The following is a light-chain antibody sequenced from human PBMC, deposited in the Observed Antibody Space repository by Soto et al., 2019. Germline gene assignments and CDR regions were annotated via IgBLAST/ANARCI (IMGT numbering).Light chain of an antibody. V-gene: IGLV2-14*01. CDR1: SSDVGGYNY. J-gene: IGLJ2*01. CDR2: DVS. CDR3: SSYTGSSTYVV. Sequence: QSALTQPASVSGSPGQSITISCTGTSSDVGGYNYVSWYQQHPGKAPKLMIYDVSNRPLGVSNRFSGSKSANTASLTISGLQAEDEADYYCSSYTGSSTYVVFGGGTKLTVL.